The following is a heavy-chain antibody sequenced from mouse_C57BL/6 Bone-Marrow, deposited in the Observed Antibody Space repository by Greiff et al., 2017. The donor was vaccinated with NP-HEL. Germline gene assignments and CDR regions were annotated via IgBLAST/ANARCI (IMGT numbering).Heavy chain of an antibody. Sequence: QVQLKQPGAELVRPGTSVKLSCKASGYTFTSYWMHWVKQRPGQGLEWIGVIDPSDSYTNYNQKFKGKATLTVDTSSSIAYMQLSSLTSEDSAVYYCARNSNYWGQGTTLTVSS. CDR1: GYTFTSYW. CDR3: ARNSNY. V-gene: IGHV1-59*01. J-gene: IGHJ2*01. CDR2: IDPSDSYT.